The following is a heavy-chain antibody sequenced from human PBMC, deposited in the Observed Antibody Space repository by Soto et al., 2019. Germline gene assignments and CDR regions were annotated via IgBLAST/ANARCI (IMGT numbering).Heavy chain of an antibody. J-gene: IGHJ6*02. V-gene: IGHV3-30*18. CDR1: GFTFSSYG. Sequence: PGGSLRLSCAASGFTFSSYGMHWVRQAPGKGLEWVAVISYDGSNKYYADSVKGRFTVSRDNSKNTLYLQMNSLRAEDTAVYYCAKDRYYGYYYGMDVWGQGTTVTVSS. CDR3: AKDRYYGYYYGMDV. D-gene: IGHD3-10*01. CDR2: ISYDGSNK.